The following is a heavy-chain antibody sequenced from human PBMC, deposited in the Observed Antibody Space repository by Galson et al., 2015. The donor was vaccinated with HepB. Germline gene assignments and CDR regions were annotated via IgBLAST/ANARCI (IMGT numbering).Heavy chain of an antibody. Sequence: SLRLSCAASGFTFSSYSLNWVRQAPGKGLQWVSYISSSSSSIYYADSVKGRFTISRDNAKNSLYLQMNSLRDEDAAVYYCARERARLWDYWGQGTLVTVSS. CDR3: ARERARLWDY. V-gene: IGHV3-48*02. CDR1: GFTFSSYS. CDR2: ISSSSSSI. J-gene: IGHJ4*02. D-gene: IGHD2/OR15-2a*01.